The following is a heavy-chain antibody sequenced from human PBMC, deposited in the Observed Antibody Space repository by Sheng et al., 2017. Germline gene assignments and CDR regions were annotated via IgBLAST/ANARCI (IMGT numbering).Heavy chain of an antibody. J-gene: IGHJ4*02. V-gene: IGHV3-74*03. CDR2: IDGDGSTT. CDR3: ARDGLLHSYGQGYLDY. CDR1: GFTSSRHW. D-gene: IGHD5-18*01. Sequence: EVQLVESGGGSVHPGESLRLSCAASGFTSSRHWMQWVRQAPGKGLVWVSRIDGDGSTTTYADSVKGRFTISRDNARNSLSLQMNSLIVEDTAVYYCARDGLLHSYGQGYLDYWGQGALVTVSS.